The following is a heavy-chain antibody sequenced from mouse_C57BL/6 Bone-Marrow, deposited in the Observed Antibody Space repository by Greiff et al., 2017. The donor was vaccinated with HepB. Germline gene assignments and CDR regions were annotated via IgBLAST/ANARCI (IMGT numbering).Heavy chain of an antibody. CDR1: GYTFTSYW. CDR2: IDPSDSYT. V-gene: IGHV1-69*01. CDR3: ARKESYAMDY. J-gene: IGHJ4*01. Sequence: QVQLQQPGAELVMPGASVKLSCKASGYTFTSYWMHWVKQRPGQGLEWIGEIDPSDSYTNYNQKFKGKSTLTVDKSSSTAYMQLGSLTSEDSAVYYCARKESYAMDYWGQGTSVTVSS.